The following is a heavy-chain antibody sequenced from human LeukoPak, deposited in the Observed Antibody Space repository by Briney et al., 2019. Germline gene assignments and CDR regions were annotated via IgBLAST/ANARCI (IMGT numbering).Heavy chain of an antibody. CDR3: ARGRARGSYYESCDY. CDR2: INPNSGGT. V-gene: IGHV1-2*02. D-gene: IGHD1-26*01. Sequence: VASVKVSCKASGGTFSSYAISWVRQAPGQGLEWMGWINPNSGGTNYAQKFQGRVTMTRDTSISTAYMELSRLRSDDTAVYYCARGRARGSYYESCDYWGQGTLVTVSS. CDR1: GGTFSSYA. J-gene: IGHJ4*02.